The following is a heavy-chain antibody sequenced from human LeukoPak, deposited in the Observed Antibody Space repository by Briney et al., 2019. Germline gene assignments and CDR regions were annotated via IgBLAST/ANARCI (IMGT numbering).Heavy chain of an antibody. J-gene: IGHJ3*02. V-gene: IGHV3-30*04. D-gene: IGHD2-15*01. Sequence: GGSLRLSCAASGFTFSSYAMHWVRQAPGKGLEWVAVISYDGSYKYCADSVKGRFTISRDNSKNTLYLQMNSLRAEDTAVYYCARVGYCSGGSCYDFYAFDIWGQGTMVTVSS. CDR1: GFTFSSYA. CDR2: ISYDGSYK. CDR3: ARVGYCSGGSCYDFYAFDI.